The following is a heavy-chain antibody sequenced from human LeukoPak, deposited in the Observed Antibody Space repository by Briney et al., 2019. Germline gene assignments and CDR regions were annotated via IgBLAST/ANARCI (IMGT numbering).Heavy chain of an antibody. D-gene: IGHD3-22*01. V-gene: IGHV4-34*01. CDR3: ARGRSGYYSRGGELDY. CDR1: GGSFSGYY. CDR2: INHSGGT. J-gene: IGHJ4*02. Sequence: SETLSLTCAVYGGSFSGYYWSWIRQPPGKGLEWNGEINHSGGTNYNPSLKSRVTISVDTSKNQFSLKLSSVTAADTAVYYCARGRSGYYSRGGELDYWGQGTLVTVSS.